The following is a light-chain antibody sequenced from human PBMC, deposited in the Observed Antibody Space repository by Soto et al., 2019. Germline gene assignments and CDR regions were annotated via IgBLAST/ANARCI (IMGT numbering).Light chain of an antibody. CDR3: QRSYSTPRT. Sequence: DLPMTQSPSSLSASVGDRVTITCRASQSISSYLNWYQQKPGKAPKLLIYAASSLQSGVPSRFSGSGSGTDFTLTISSLQPEDFATYYCQRSYSTPRTFGQGTKLEIK. J-gene: IGKJ2*02. V-gene: IGKV1-39*01. CDR1: QSISSY. CDR2: AAS.